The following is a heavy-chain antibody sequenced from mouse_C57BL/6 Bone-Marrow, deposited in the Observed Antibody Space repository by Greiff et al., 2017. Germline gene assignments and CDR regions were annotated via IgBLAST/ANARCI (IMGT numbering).Heavy chain of an antibody. J-gene: IGHJ2*01. V-gene: IGHV1-50*01. D-gene: IGHD5-1*01. CDR3: AREYRPPDY. CDR1: GYTFTSYW. Sequence: QVQLQQPGAELVKPGASVKLSCKASGYTFTSYWMQWVKQRPGQGLEWIGEIDPSDSYTNYNQKFKGKATLTVDTSSSTAYMQLSSLTSEDSAVYCCAREYRPPDYWGQGTTLTVSS. CDR2: IDPSDSYT.